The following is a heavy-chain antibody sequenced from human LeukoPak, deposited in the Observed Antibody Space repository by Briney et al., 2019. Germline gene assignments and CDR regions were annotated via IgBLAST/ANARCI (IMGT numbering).Heavy chain of an antibody. D-gene: IGHD3-10*01. J-gene: IGHJ4*02. CDR2: INTNTGNP. CDR1: GYTFTGYY. V-gene: IGHV7-4-1*02. CDR3: ARVGLYGSGSYSNY. Sequence: GASVKVSCKASGYTFTGYYMHWVRQAPGQGLEWMGWINTNTGNPTYAQGFTGRFVFSLDTSVSTAYLQISSLKAEDTAVYYCARVGLYGSGSYSNYWGQGTLVTVSS.